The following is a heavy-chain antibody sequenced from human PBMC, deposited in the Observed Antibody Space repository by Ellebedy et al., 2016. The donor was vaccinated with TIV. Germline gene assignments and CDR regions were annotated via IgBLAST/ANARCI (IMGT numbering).Heavy chain of an antibody. CDR2: IVVGSGNT. J-gene: IGHJ6*02. CDR1: GFTFTSSA. V-gene: IGHV1-58*01. CDR3: AAGKYYYGSGSYYWDYYYYGMDV. Sequence: SVKVSCXASGFTFTSSAVQWVRQARGQRHEWIGWIVVGSGNTNYAQKFQERVTITRDMSTSTAYMELSSLRSEDTAVYYCAAGKYYYGSGSYYWDYYYYGMDVWGQGTTVTVSS. D-gene: IGHD3-10*01.